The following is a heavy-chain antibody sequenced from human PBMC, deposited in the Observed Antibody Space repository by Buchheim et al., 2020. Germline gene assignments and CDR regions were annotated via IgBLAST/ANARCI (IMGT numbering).Heavy chain of an antibody. CDR3: AKVWAAAGNAFDI. D-gene: IGHD6-13*01. V-gene: IGHV3-23*01. CDR2: ISGSGTVT. CDR1: GFTFNSYA. Sequence: EEQLLESGGGLVQPGGSLRLSCAASGFTFNSYAMNWVRQAPGKGLEWVSIISGSGTVTYYADSGKGRFTISRANSKNKLFLQMNSLRDEDTAVYYCAKVWAAAGNAFDIWGQGT. J-gene: IGHJ3*02.